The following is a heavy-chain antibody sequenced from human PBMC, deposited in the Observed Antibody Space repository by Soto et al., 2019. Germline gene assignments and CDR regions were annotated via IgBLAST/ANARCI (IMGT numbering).Heavy chain of an antibody. CDR1: SGSISSSNW. J-gene: IGHJ3*02. CDR3: ARNPELRYSSGWYFPGAFDI. D-gene: IGHD6-19*01. CDR2: IYHSGST. Sequence: QVQLQESGPGLVKPSGTLSLTCAVSSGSISSSNWWSWVRQPPGKGLEWIGEIYHSGSTNYNPSLKRRVTISVDKSKNQFSLKLSSVTAADTAVYYCARNPELRYSSGWYFPGAFDIWGQGTMVTVSS. V-gene: IGHV4-4*02.